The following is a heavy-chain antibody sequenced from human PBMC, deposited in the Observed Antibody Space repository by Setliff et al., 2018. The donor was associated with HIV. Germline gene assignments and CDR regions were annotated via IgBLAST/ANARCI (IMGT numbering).Heavy chain of an antibody. D-gene: IGHD4-4*01. Sequence: ASVKVSCKASGYSFASHSLHWVRQAPGQRLEWMGWINVGNGNTRYSQKFQGRVTITRDTSASTAYMELSSLRSEDTAVFYCARDYDYNNYPKYYFDYWGQGTLVTVSS. J-gene: IGHJ4*02. CDR3: ARDYDYNNYPKYYFDY. CDR2: INVGNGNT. CDR1: GYSFASHS. V-gene: IGHV1-3*01.